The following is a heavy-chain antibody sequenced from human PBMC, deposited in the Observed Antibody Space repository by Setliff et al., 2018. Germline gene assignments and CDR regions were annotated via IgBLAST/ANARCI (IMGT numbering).Heavy chain of an antibody. Sequence: PSETLSLTCNASGVSISSYYWSWIRQPPGKGLECIGYIQKSGSANYNPSLMSRVTISVDTSRNQFSLKLRSVTAADTAVYYCARLSWDGLRYYGLDVWGQGATVTVSS. CDR3: ARLSWDGLRYYGLDV. J-gene: IGHJ6*02. CDR1: GVSISSYY. V-gene: IGHV4-59*01. CDR2: IQKSGSA. D-gene: IGHD3-10*01.